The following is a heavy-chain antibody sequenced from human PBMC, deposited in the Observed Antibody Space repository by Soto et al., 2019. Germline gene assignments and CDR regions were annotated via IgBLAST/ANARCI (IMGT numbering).Heavy chain of an antibody. J-gene: IGHJ4*02. V-gene: IGHV4-34*01. CDR1: VVSFSGYY. CDR3: ARGGTIFGVVTQPWPDDY. Sequence: WETLSLTCAFYVVSFSGYYWSCIRHPPGKWLEWIGEINHSGSTNYNPSLKSRVTISVDTSKNQFSLKLSSVTAADTAVYYCARGGTIFGVVTQPWPDDYWGQGTLVTVS. CDR2: INHSGST. D-gene: IGHD3-3*01.